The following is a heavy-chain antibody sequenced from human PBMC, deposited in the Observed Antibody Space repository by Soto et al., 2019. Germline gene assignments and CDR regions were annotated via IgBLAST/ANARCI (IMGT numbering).Heavy chain of an antibody. CDR1: GGSISSYY. J-gene: IGHJ4*02. CDR2: IYYSGST. Sequence: PSETLSLTCTVSGGSISSYYWSWIRQPPGKGLEWIGYIYYSGSTNYNPSLKSRVTISVDTSKNQFSLKLSSVTAADTAVYYCARMSVAAAADYWGQGTLVTVSS. D-gene: IGHD6-13*01. V-gene: IGHV4-59*08. CDR3: ARMSVAAAADY.